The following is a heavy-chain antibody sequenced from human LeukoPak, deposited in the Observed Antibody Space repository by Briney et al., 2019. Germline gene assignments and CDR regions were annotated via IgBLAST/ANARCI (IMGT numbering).Heavy chain of an antibody. D-gene: IGHD1-26*01. Sequence: SETLSLTCTVSGGSISSYYWSWIRQPAGKGLEWIGRIYTSGSTNYNPSLKSRVTMSVDTSKNQFSLKLSSVTAADTAVYYCARSNTIHPSNMGATTGLNWFDPWGQGTLVTVSS. CDR3: ARSNTIHPSNMGATTGLNWFDP. J-gene: IGHJ5*02. V-gene: IGHV4-4*07. CDR1: GGSISSYY. CDR2: IYTSGST.